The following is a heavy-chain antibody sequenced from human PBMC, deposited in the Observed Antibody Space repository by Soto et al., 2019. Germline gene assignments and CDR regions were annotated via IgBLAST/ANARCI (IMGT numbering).Heavy chain of an antibody. CDR3: AKDMRRYCSSTSCYASFDY. J-gene: IGHJ4*02. V-gene: IGHV3-9*01. CDR2: ISWNSGSI. Sequence: GGSLRLSCAASGFTFDDYAMHWVRQAPGKGLEWVSGISWNSGSIGYADSVKGRFTISRDNAKNSLYLQMNSLRAEDTALYYCAKDMRRYCSSTSCYASFDYWGQGTLVTVSS. CDR1: GFTFDDYA. D-gene: IGHD2-2*01.